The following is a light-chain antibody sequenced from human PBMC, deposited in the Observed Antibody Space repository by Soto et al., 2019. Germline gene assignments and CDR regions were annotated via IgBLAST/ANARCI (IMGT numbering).Light chain of an antibody. CDR3: QQYDSSPLT. CDR1: QSVSSSY. V-gene: IGKV3-20*01. CDR2: GAS. Sequence: EIVLTQSPGTLSLSPGERATLSCRASQSVSSSYLAWYQQKPGQAPRLLIYGASSRATGIPDRFSGSGSGTDFTLTISRLAPEDFAVYYCQQYDSSPLTFGQGTKLEIK. J-gene: IGKJ2*01.